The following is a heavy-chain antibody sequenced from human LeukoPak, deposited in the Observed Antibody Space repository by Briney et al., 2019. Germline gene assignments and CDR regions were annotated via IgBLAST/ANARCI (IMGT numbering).Heavy chain of an antibody. V-gene: IGHV3-66*01. D-gene: IGHD2-15*01. CDR2: TYTSGYT. CDR1: GFTVSSNY. CDR3: ARDHCSGGTCYSGGY. Sequence: GGSLRLSCAASGFTVSSNYMSWVRQAPGKGLEWVSVTYTSGYTYYADPVKDRFTISRDNSKNTLYLQMNSLRVEDTAIYYCARDHCSGGTCYSGGYWGQGTLVTVSS. J-gene: IGHJ4*02.